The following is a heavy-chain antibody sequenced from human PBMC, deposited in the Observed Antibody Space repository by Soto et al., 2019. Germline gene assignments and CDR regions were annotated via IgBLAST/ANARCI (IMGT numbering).Heavy chain of an antibody. J-gene: IGHJ4*02. D-gene: IGHD6-6*01. V-gene: IGHV4-30-2*01. Sequence: QLQLQESGSGLVKPSQTLSLTCAVSGGSISSGGYSWSWIRQPPGKGLEWIGYIYHSGSTYYNPSLNSRVTITVDRAKNQFSLKLSSVTAADTAVYSCASFRAARPGYYFDYWGQGTLVTVSS. CDR1: GGSISSGGYS. CDR2: IYHSGST. CDR3: ASFRAARPGYYFDY.